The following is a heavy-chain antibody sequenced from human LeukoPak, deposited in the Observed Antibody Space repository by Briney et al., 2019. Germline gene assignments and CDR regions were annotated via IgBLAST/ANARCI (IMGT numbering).Heavy chain of an antibody. D-gene: IGHD3-3*01. Sequence: AALSLTCTVSGGSISSSDHYWGWIRQSPGKGLAWIGSIFYTGTSYYTPSLKIRVTMSVDTSKHQCYLKLNSVSAADTAVYYGAGDGRDVAIFGVVVYYMDVWDKGTTVTVAS. V-gene: IGHV4-39*07. CDR1: GGSISSSDHY. CDR2: IFYTGTS. CDR3: AGDGRDVAIFGVVVYYMDV. J-gene: IGHJ6*03.